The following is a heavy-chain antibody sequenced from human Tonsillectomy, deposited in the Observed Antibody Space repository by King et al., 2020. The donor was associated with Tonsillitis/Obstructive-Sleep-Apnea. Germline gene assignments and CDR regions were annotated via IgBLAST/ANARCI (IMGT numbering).Heavy chain of an antibody. CDR3: AREGYSSSSPIDY. J-gene: IGHJ4*02. CDR2: LNSDGSST. Sequence: VQLVESGGGLVQPGGSLRLSCAASGFTFSSYWIHLVRHAPGKGLLWFSRLNSDGSSTSYADPVQGRFTISRDNAKNTLYLQMNSLRAEDTAVYYCAREGYSSSSPIDYWGQGTLVTVPS. CDR1: GFTFSSYW. D-gene: IGHD6-6*01. V-gene: IGHV3-74*01.